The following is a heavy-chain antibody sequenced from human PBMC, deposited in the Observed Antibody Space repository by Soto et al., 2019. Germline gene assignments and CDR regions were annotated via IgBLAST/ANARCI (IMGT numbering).Heavy chain of an antibody. Sequence: PSETLSLTCAVYGGSFSGYYWSWIRQPPGKGLGWIGEINHSGSTNYNPSLKSRVTISVDTSKNQFTLKLSSVTAADTAVYYCASARTGGWYYFYGMDVWGQGTTVTVSS. V-gene: IGHV4-34*01. CDR2: INHSGST. J-gene: IGHJ6*02. CDR1: GGSFSGYY. D-gene: IGHD3-10*01. CDR3: ASARTGGWYYFYGMDV.